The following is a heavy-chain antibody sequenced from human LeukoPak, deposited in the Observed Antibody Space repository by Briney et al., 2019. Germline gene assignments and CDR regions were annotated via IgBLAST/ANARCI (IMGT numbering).Heavy chain of an antibody. CDR2: VNHSGST. CDR1: GGSFSGYY. Sequence: AETLSLTCAVYGGSFSGYYWSWIRQPPGKGLEWIGEVNHSGSTNYNPSLKSRVTISVDTSKNQFSLKVTSVTAADTALYYCARERIERYTYASSDFDYWGRGTLVTVSS. D-gene: IGHD5-18*01. CDR3: ARERIERYTYASSDFDY. V-gene: IGHV4-34*01. J-gene: IGHJ4*02.